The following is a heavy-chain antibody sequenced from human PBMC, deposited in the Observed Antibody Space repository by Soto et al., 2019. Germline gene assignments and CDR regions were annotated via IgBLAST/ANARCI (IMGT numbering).Heavy chain of an antibody. V-gene: IGHV7-4-1*01. D-gene: IGHD5-12*01. CDR2: INTNTGNP. CDR3: ARDPVNSGYDWEGAFDI. Sequence: QVPLVQSGSELKKPGASVKVSCKASGYTFTSYAMNWVRQAPGQGLEWMGWINTNTGNPTYAQGFTGRFVFSLDTSVSTAYLQICSLKAEDTAVYYCARDPVNSGYDWEGAFDIWGQGTMVTVSS. CDR1: GYTFTSYA. J-gene: IGHJ3*02.